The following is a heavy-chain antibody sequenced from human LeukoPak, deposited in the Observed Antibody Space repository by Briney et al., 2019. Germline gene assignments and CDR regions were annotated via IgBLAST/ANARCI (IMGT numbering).Heavy chain of an antibody. D-gene: IGHD5-24*01. CDR3: ARESRDGYNWTFDY. CDR2: IIPIFGTA. J-gene: IGHJ4*02. V-gene: IGHV1-69*06. Sequence: ASVKVSCKASGGTLSSYAISWVRQAPGQGLEWMRGIIPIFGTANYAQKFQGRVTITADKSTSTAYMELSSLRSEDTAVYYCARESRDGYNWTFDYWGQGTLVTVSS. CDR1: GGTLSSYA.